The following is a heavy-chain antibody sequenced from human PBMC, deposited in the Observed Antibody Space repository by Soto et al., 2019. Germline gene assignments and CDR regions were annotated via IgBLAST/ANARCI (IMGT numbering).Heavy chain of an antibody. V-gene: IGHV4-34*01. CDR3: ARRGGGRFSYYYYMDV. Sequence: PSETLSLTCAVYGGSFSGYYLSWIRQPPGKGLEWIGEINHSGSTNYNPSLKSRVTISVDTSKNQFSLKLSSVTAADTAVYYCARRGGGRFSYYYYMDVWGKGTTVTVSS. CDR1: GGSFSGYY. CDR2: INHSGST. D-gene: IGHD2-15*01. J-gene: IGHJ6*03.